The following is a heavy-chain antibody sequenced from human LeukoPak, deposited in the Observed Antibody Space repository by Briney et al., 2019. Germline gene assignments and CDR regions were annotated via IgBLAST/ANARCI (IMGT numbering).Heavy chain of an antibody. Sequence: GASVKVSCKASGYTFTDYYMHWVRQAPGQGLEWMGRISPNSGGTNYPPKFQGRVTMTRDTSISTAYMELSRLKSDDTAVYYCARDCGYSGYDCSNYWGQGTLVTVSS. CDR3: ARDCGYSGYDCSNY. CDR1: GYTFTDYY. D-gene: IGHD5-12*01. J-gene: IGHJ4*02. CDR2: ISPNSGGT. V-gene: IGHV1-2*06.